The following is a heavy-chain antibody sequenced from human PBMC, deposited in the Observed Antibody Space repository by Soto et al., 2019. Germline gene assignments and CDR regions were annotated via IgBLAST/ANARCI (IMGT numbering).Heavy chain of an antibody. Sequence: SETLSLTCTVSGGSISSYYWSWIRQPPGKGLEWIGYIYYSGSTNYNPSLKSRVTISVDTSKNQFSLKLSSVIAADTAVYYCARGEMNYDFWSDTENWFDPWGQGTLVTVSS. CDR2: IYYSGST. D-gene: IGHD3-3*01. CDR1: GGSISSYY. V-gene: IGHV4-59*01. J-gene: IGHJ5*02. CDR3: ARGEMNYDFWSDTENWFDP.